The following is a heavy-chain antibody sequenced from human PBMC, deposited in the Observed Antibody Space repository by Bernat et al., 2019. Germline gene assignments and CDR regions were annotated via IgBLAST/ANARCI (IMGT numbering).Heavy chain of an antibody. Sequence: EVQLVESGGGLVQPGGSLRLSCAASGFTFSSYEMNWVRQAPGKGLEWVSYISSSGSTIYYADSVKGRFTISRDNAKNSLYLQMNSLRAEDTAVYYCASMGGYDSADAFDIWGQGKMVTVSS. D-gene: IGHD5-12*01. J-gene: IGHJ3*02. CDR1: GFTFSSYE. CDR2: ISSSGSTI. CDR3: ASMGGYDSADAFDI. V-gene: IGHV3-48*03.